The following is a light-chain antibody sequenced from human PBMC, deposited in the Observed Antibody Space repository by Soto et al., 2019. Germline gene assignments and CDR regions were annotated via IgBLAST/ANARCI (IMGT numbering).Light chain of an antibody. CDR2: EDN. CDR3: QSYDSNNVV. CDR1: SGNIVSNY. Sequence: NFMLTQPHSVSESPGKTVTISCTRSSGNIVSNYVQWYQQRPGSAPTTVIYEDNQRPSGVPDRFSGSVDSSSNSASLTSAGLTTEDEADYYCQSYDSNNVVFGGGTKLTVL. J-gene: IGLJ3*02. V-gene: IGLV6-57*04.